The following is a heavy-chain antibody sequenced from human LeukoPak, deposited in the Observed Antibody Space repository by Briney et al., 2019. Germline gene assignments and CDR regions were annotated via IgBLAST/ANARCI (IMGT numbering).Heavy chain of an antibody. CDR1: GGSISSYY. CDR2: IYYSGST. V-gene: IGHV4-59*01. CDR3: AGGTGDAFDI. Sequence: PSETLSLTCTVSGGSISSYYWSWVRQPPGKGLEWIGYIYYSGSTNYNPSLKSRVTISVDTSKNQFSLKLSSVTAADTAVYFCAGGTGDAFDIWGQGTMVTVSS. J-gene: IGHJ3*02.